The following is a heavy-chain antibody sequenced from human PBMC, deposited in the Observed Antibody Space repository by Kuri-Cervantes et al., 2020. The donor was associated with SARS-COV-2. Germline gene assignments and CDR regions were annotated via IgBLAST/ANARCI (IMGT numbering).Heavy chain of an antibody. CDR3: ARLRRHNDGWFATGYYMDV. CDR1: GGSFSNFL. V-gene: IGHV4-34*01. CDR2: INYSGTT. J-gene: IGHJ6*03. Sequence: SETLSLTCGVYGGSFSNFLWDWVRQPPGKGLEWIGEINYSGTTNYNPSLKSRVTISVDPSKNLFSLNLTSVTAADTAMYCCARLRRHNDGWFATGYYMDVWGKGTTVTVSS. D-gene: IGHD6-19*01.